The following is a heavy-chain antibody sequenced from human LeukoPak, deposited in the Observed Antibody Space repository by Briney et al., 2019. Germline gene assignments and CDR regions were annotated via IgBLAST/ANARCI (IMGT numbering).Heavy chain of an antibody. CDR3: TRGSIAYYYMDV. Sequence: SETLSLTCTVSGGSISSYYWSWIRQPPGPGLEWIGNIYYSGSTNYNPSLRSRVTISVYTSKNQFSLKLSSVTAADTAVYYCTRGSIAYYYMDVWGKGTTVTISS. D-gene: IGHD3-22*01. CDR1: GGSISSYY. V-gene: IGHV4-59*01. CDR2: IYYSGST. J-gene: IGHJ6*03.